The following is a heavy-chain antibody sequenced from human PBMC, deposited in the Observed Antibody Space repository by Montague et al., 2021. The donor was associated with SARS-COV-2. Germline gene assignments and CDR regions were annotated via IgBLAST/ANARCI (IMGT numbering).Heavy chain of an antibody. Sequence: SETLSLTCAVYGGPFSGYYRSWIRQPPGKGLEWIGEINHSGSTNYNPSLKSRVTISVDTSKNQFSLKLSSVTAADTAVYYCARVRAVPAAMRIFSLGRSYYGMDVWGQGTTVTVSS. CDR1: GGPFSGYY. J-gene: IGHJ6*02. V-gene: IGHV4-34*01. CDR3: ARVRAVPAAMRIFSLGRSYYGMDV. D-gene: IGHD2-2*01. CDR2: INHSGST.